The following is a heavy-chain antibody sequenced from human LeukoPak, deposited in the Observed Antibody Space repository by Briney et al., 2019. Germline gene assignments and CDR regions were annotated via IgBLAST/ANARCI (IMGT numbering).Heavy chain of an antibody. CDR3: VRLGTGSGWGNFDL. V-gene: IGHV4-38-2*02. Sequence: SETLSLTCTVSGYSISSGYYWGWIRQPPGKGLEWIGSIYYSGSTYYNPSLKSRVTISVDTSKNQFSLKLTSVTAADTAVYYCVRLGTGSGWGNFDLWGRGTLVTVSS. D-gene: IGHD6-19*01. CDR2: IYYSGST. CDR1: GYSISSGYY. J-gene: IGHJ2*01.